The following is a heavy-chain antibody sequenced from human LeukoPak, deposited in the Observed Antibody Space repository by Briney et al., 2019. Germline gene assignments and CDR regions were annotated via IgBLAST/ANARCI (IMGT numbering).Heavy chain of an antibody. CDR1: GFTFSSYA. Sequence: PGGSLRLSCAASGFTFSSYAMHWVRQAPGKGLEWVAVISYAGSNKYYADSVKGRFTISRDNSKNTLYLQMNSLRAEDTAVYYCARGEEEAVAGTGEIDYWGQGTLVTVSS. D-gene: IGHD6-19*01. J-gene: IGHJ4*02. V-gene: IGHV3-30-3*01. CDR3: ARGEEEAVAGTGEIDY. CDR2: ISYAGSNK.